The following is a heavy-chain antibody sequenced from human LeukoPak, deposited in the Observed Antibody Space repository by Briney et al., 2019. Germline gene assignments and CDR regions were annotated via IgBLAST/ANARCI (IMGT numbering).Heavy chain of an antibody. Sequence: PSETLSLTCTVSGGSISSSSYYWGWIRQPPGKGLEWIGSIYYSGSTYYNPSLKSRVTISVDTSKNQFSLKLSSVTAADTAVYYCARRALYYYDSSGYSNWFDPWGQGTLVTVSS. CDR3: ARRALYYYDSSGYSNWFDP. J-gene: IGHJ5*02. CDR2: IYYSGST. D-gene: IGHD3-22*01. CDR1: GGSISSSSYY. V-gene: IGHV4-39*01.